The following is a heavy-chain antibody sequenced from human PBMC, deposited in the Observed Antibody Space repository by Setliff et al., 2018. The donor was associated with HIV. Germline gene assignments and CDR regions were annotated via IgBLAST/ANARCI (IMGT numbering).Heavy chain of an antibody. CDR3: ARLSGGMVPNY. Sequence: LSLTCAVSGYSIGSGSFWGWIRQPPGKGLEWIATIPHNGGTYYNPDPSLTGRVTISLDTSKNQLSLKLNSVTAADTAVYYCARLSGGMVPNYWGPGTLVTVSS. CDR2: IPHNGGT. CDR1: GYSIGSGSF. J-gene: IGHJ4*02. D-gene: IGHD3-10*01. V-gene: IGHV4-38-2*01.